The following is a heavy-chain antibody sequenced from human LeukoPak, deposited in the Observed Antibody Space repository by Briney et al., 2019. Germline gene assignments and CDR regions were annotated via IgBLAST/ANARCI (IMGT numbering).Heavy chain of an antibody. V-gene: IGHV4-34*01. CDR2: INHSGST. CDR1: GGSFSGYY. J-gene: IGHJ5*02. D-gene: IGHD6-13*01. Sequence: PSETLSLTCAVYGGSFSGYYWSWIRQPPGKGLEWIGEINHSGSTNYNLSLKSRVTISVDTSKNQFSLKLSSVTAADTAVYYCARGKGYIAAAGPPRGFDPWGQGTLVTVSS. CDR3: ARGKGYIAAAGPPRGFDP.